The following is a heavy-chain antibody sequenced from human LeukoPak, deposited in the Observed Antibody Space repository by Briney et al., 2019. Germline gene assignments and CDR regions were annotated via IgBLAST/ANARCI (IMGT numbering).Heavy chain of an antibody. J-gene: IGHJ4*02. V-gene: IGHV4-61*02. CDR2: IHSSGST. D-gene: IGHD3-10*01. CDR3: ARDQTYSGSGIYTYFDY. Sequence: SETLSLTRTVSGGSISSGGYYWSWIRQPAGKGLEYLGRIHSSGSTNYNPSLTSRVTISRDTSKNHYSLKLSSVTATDTAVYYCARDQTYSGSGIYTYFDYWGQGILVTVSS. CDR1: GGSISSGGYY.